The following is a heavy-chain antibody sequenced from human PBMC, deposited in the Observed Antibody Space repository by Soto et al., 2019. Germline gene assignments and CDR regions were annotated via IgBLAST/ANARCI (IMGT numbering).Heavy chain of an antibody. V-gene: IGHV5-51*01. CDR1: GYSFTSYW. J-gene: IGHJ4*02. CDR2: IYPGDSDT. CDR3: ASGLAYYYDSSGTHPFDY. Sequence: GESLKISCMGSGYSFTSYWIGWVRQMPGKGLEWMGIIYPGDSDTRYSTSFQGQVTISADKSISTAYLQWSSLKASDTAMYYCASGLAYYYDSSGTHPFDYWGQGTLVTVSS. D-gene: IGHD3-22*01.